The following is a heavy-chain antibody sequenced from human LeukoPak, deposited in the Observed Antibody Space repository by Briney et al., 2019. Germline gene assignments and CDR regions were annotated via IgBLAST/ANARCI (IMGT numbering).Heavy chain of an antibody. Sequence: GGSLRLSCAASGFSFSNYGMSWFRQAPGKGLEWVSVIHASGDTYYADSVKGRFTISRDNSKNTLSLQMNSLRAEDTAVYYCANGATYYDYWGQGTLVTVSS. CDR3: ANGATYYDY. J-gene: IGHJ4*02. V-gene: IGHV3-23*01. CDR1: GFSFSNYG. D-gene: IGHD4-17*01. CDR2: IHASGDT.